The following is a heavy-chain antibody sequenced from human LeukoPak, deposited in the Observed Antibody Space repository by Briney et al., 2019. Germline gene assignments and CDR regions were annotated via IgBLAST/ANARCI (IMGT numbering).Heavy chain of an antibody. Sequence: GGSLRLSCAASGSTFSSYAMSWVRQAPGMGLEWVSAISASGGSTYYADSVKGRFTISRDSSKSTLYLQMNTLRAEDTAVYYCAKRIATAGPYFDYWGQGALVTVCS. CDR2: ISASGGST. D-gene: IGHD6-13*01. CDR1: GSTFSSYA. J-gene: IGHJ4*02. CDR3: AKRIATAGPYFDY. V-gene: IGHV3-23*01.